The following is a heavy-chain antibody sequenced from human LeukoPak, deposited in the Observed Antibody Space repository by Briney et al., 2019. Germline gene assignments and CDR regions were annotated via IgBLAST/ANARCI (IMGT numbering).Heavy chain of an antibody. D-gene: IGHD2/OR15-2a*01. CDR2: IYPGDSDT. V-gene: IGHV5-51*01. CDR1: GYSFTNYW. Sequence: GESLKISCKGSGYSFTNYWIGWVRQMPGKGLEWMGIIYPGDSDTRYSPSFQGQVTISADKSISTAYLQWSSLKASDTAMYYCARTAFRRPYCMDVWGKGTTVTISS. J-gene: IGHJ6*03. CDR3: ARTAFRRPYCMDV.